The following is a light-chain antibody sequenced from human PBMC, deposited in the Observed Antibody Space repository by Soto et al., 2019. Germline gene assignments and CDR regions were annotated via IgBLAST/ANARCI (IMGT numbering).Light chain of an antibody. CDR2: EVT. Sequence: QSVLTQPASVSGSPGQSITISCTGTSSDIGGYNYVSWCQQHPGKAPKLIIYEVTNRPSGVSNRFSGSKSGNTASLTISGLQAEDEADYYCSSYTSSSAWVFGGGTKVTVL. CDR1: SSDIGGYNY. J-gene: IGLJ3*02. V-gene: IGLV2-14*01. CDR3: SSYTSSSAWV.